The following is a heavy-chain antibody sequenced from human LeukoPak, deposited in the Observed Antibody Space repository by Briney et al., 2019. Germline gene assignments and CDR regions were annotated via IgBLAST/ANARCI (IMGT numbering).Heavy chain of an antibody. V-gene: IGHV3-53*01. Sequence: PGGSLRLSCAASGFAVSGRYMSWVRQAPGIGLEWVSVIYTGGSTYYGDSVKGRFTIPRDISQNTVYLQMNSLRAEDTAVYYCTRDRSNSGTRDAFDIWGQGTMVSVSS. D-gene: IGHD1-26*01. CDR1: GFAVSGRY. J-gene: IGHJ3*02. CDR2: IYTGGST. CDR3: TRDRSNSGTRDAFDI.